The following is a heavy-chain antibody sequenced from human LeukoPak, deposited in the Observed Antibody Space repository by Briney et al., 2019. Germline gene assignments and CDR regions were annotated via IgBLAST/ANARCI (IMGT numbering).Heavy chain of an antibody. CDR3: ARDSSSSLDAFDI. J-gene: IGHJ3*02. CDR2: ISSSSSTI. Sequence: GRSLRLSCAASGFTLTGHWMHWVRHVPGKGLEWVSYISSSSSTIYYADSVKGRFTISRDNAKNSLYLQMNSLRAEDTAVYYCARDSSSSLDAFDIWGQGTMVTVSS. V-gene: IGHV3-48*04. CDR1: GFTLTGHW. D-gene: IGHD6-13*01.